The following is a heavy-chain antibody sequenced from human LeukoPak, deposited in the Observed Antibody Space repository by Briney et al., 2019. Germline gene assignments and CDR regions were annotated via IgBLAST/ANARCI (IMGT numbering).Heavy chain of an antibody. CDR1: GGSIISYY. D-gene: IGHD3-22*01. Sequence: SETLSLTCTVSGGSIISYYWSWIRQPPGKGLEWIGYIYYSGGTNYNPSLKSRVTISVETSKNQFSLKLSSVTAADTAVYYCAITGSGYPPEFDYWGQGTLVTVSS. CDR2: IYYSGGT. CDR3: AITGSGYPPEFDY. V-gene: IGHV4-59*08. J-gene: IGHJ4*02.